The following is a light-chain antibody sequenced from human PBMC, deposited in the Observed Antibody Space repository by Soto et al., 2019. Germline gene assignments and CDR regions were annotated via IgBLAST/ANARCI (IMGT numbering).Light chain of an antibody. CDR1: QSVRNN. CDR3: PQRYYPLT. Sequence: AAVSLYKGERATLSCRASQSVRNNLAWYQQKPGQPPRLLIYDASYRATDIPARFSGSGSGTDFTLTINSLESADFAIYHCPQRYYPLTFG. V-gene: IGKV3-11*01. J-gene: IGKJ4*01. CDR2: DAS.